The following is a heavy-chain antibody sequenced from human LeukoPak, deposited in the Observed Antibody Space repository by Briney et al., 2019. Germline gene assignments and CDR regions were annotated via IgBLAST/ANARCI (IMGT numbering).Heavy chain of an antibody. D-gene: IGHD3-10*01. J-gene: IGHJ4*02. CDR1: GYIFTDYY. Sequence: ASVKVSCKTSGYIFTDYYIHWVRQARGQGLEWMAWINPNSGGTYFAQNFEARVTLTRDTSINTAYMEMRGLTSDDTAIYCCAKSQYSFGSGATRPLFDYWGQGTQVTVSS. CDR2: INPNSGGT. V-gene: IGHV1-2*02. CDR3: AKSQYSFGSGATRPLFDY.